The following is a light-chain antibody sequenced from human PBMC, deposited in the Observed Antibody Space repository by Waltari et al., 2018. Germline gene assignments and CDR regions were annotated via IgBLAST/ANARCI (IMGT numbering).Light chain of an antibody. CDR1: SPNIGNNY. J-gene: IGLJ7*01. Sequence: QSVLTQPPSVSAAPGQRGSIPCSGGSPNIGNNYLSWYRQFPGTAPKLLIYDNAERPSGIPGRFSGSKSGTSASLDITGLQAEDEADYYCDTWDSSLSGAVFGGGTHLTVL. CDR2: DNA. V-gene: IGLV1-51*01. CDR3: DTWDSSLSGAV.